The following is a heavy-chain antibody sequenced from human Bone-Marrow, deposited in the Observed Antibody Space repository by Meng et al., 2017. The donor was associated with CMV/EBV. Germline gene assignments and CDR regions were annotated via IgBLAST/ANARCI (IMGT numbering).Heavy chain of an antibody. V-gene: IGHV3-33*01. CDR1: GFTFGSSG. J-gene: IGHJ6*02. CDR2: TWYDGSNT. CDR3: ARVVVVPAATNYYYYGMDV. Sequence: GESLKISCAASGFTFGSSGMHWVRQAPGKGLEWVAGTWYDGSNTHYADSVKGRFNISRDNSKKTLFLQMNSLGAEDTAVYYCARVVVVPAATNYYYYGMDVWGQGTTVTVSS. D-gene: IGHD2-2*01.